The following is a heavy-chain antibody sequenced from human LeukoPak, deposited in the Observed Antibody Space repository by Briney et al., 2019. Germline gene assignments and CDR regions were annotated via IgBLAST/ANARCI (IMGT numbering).Heavy chain of an antibody. CDR2: IYYSGST. J-gene: IGHJ4*02. V-gene: IGHV4-39*07. Sequence: SETLSLTCTVSGGSISSSSYSWGWIRQPPGKGLEWIGSIYYSGSTYYNPSLKSRVTISVDTSKNQFSLKLSSVTAADTAVYYCARGPQLGSFDYWGQGTLVTVSS. D-gene: IGHD7-27*01. CDR1: GGSISSSSYS. CDR3: ARGPQLGSFDY.